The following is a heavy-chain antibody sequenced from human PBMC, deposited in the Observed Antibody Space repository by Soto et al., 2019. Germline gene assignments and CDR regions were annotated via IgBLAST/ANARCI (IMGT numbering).Heavy chain of an antibody. D-gene: IGHD3-10*01. CDR2: INPNSGGT. CDR3: ARGITMVRGATRYYYMDV. J-gene: IGHJ6*03. V-gene: IGHV1-2*04. Sequence: PSFKISCKASGYTFTGYYMHWVRQAPGQGLEWMGWINPNSGGTNYAQKFQGWVTMTRDTSISTAYMELSRLRSDDTAVYYCARGITMVRGATRYYYMDVWGKGTMVTVSS. CDR1: GYTFTGYY.